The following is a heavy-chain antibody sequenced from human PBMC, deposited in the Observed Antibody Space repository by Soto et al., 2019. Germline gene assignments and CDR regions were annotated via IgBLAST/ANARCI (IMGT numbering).Heavy chain of an antibody. D-gene: IGHD4-17*01. CDR2: IIPIFGTA. CDR3: ARAYGDYPSYYYGMGV. CDR1: GGTFSSYA. J-gene: IGHJ6*02. V-gene: IGHV1-69*13. Sequence: SVKVSCKASGGTFSSYAISWVRQAPGQGLEWMGGIIPIFGTANYAQKFQGRVTITADESTSTAYKELSSLRSEDTAVYYCARAYGDYPSYYYGMGVWGQGTTLTVSS.